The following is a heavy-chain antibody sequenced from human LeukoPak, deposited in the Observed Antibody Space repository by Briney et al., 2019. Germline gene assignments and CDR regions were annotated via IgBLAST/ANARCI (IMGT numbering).Heavy chain of an antibody. CDR2: ISGSGGST. Sequence: GGSLRLSCAASGFTFSSYAKSWVRQAPGKGLEWVSAISGSGGSTYYADSVKGRFTISRDNSKNTLYLQMNSLRAEDTAVYYCAKGSPREQQLGKLNWFDPWGQGTLVTVSS. V-gene: IGHV3-23*01. D-gene: IGHD6-13*01. CDR3: AKGSPREQQLGKLNWFDP. J-gene: IGHJ5*02. CDR1: GFTFSSYA.